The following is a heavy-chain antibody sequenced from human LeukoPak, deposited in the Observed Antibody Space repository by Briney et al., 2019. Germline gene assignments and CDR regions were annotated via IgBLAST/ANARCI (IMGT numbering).Heavy chain of an antibody. CDR2: IFYSGST. D-gene: IGHD6-19*01. CDR1: GGSISTTSYY. CDR3: ARRSYSSGWYDY. J-gene: IGHJ4*02. V-gene: IGHV4-39*01. Sequence: PSETLSLTCTVSGGSISTTSYYWGWVRQPPGTGLEWIGIIFYSGSTYYNPSLKSRLTISVDTSKNQFSLKLSSVTAADTAVYYCARRSYSSGWYDYWGQGTLVTVSS.